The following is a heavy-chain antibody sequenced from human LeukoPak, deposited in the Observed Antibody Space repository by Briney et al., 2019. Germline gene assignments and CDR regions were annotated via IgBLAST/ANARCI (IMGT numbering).Heavy chain of an antibody. Sequence: GGSLXLXXXXXXXXXXSXXMIWFRQAPGKGPEGVSAISGSGGSTYYADSVKGRFTISRDNSKNTLYLQMNSLRAEDTAVYYCAKPHSRSWYFDYWGQGTLVTVSS. CDR3: AKPHSRSWYFDY. CDR1: XXXXXSXX. J-gene: IGHJ4*02. V-gene: IGHV3-23*01. D-gene: IGHD6-13*01. CDR2: ISGSGGST.